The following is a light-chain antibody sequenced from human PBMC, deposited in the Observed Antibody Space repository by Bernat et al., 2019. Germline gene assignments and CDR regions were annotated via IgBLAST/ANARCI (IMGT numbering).Light chain of an antibody. J-gene: IGKJ5*01. CDR2: KVS. V-gene: IGKV2-30*01. Sequence: DVVMTQSPLSLPVTLGQPASISCRSSQSLVYSDGHTYLNWFHQRPGQSPRRLIYKVSNRDSGVPERFSGSGSGTDFTLKISRMEAEDVGVYYCMQGTHWPPVTFGQGTRLEIK. CDR3: MQGTHWPPVT. CDR1: QSLVYSDGHTY.